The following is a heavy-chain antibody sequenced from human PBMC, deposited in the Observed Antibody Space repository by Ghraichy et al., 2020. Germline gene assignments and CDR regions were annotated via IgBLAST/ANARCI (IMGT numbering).Heavy chain of an antibody. CDR2: IYYSGST. D-gene: IGHD4-17*01. Sequence: SETLSLTCTVSGGSISSSSYYWGWIRQPPGKGLEWIGSIYYSGSTYYNPSLKSRVTISVDTSKNQFSLKLSSVTAADTAVYYCATVTHEGDYYYYYGMDVWGQGTTVTVSS. CDR1: GGSISSSSYY. CDR3: ATVTHEGDYYYYYGMDV. J-gene: IGHJ6*02. V-gene: IGHV4-39*01.